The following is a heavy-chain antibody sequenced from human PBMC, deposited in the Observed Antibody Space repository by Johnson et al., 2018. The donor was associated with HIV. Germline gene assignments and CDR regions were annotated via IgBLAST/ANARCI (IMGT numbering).Heavy chain of an antibody. J-gene: IGHJ3*01. CDR1: GFSFSSYA. CDR3: ARAHLIFPKNAFDF. V-gene: IGHV3-30*04. Sequence: QVQLVESGGGVVQPGRSLRLSCAASGFSFSSYAMHWVSQAPGKGLEWVAVVSYDGSERYYGDSVKGRFTISRDSSKNTLYLQMNNLRVEDTAVYFCARAHLIFPKNAFDFWGQGTMVTVSS. CDR2: VSYDGSER. D-gene: IGHD3-3*02.